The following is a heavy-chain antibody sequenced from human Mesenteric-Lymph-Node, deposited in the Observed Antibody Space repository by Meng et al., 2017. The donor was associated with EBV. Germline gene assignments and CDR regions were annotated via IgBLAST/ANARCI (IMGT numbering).Heavy chain of an antibody. V-gene: IGHV1-2*06. CDR1: GYTFTGYY. CDR3: VREMVGVPNWFAP. J-gene: IGHJ5*02. Sequence: AQWVESGADVKKPGASVKVSCKASGYTFTGYYFHWVRQAPGQGLEWMGRINPNSGGTNYALNFQGRVTMTSDTSISTAYMELSWLRSDDTAFYYCVREMVGVPNWFAPWGQGTLVTVSS. CDR2: INPNSGGT. D-gene: IGHD1-26*01.